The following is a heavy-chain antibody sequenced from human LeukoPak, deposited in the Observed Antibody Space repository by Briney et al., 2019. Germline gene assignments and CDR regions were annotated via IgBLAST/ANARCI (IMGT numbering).Heavy chain of an antibody. V-gene: IGHV3-66*01. D-gene: IGHD3-10*01. J-gene: IGHJ4*02. CDR1: GFTVSSNY. Sequence: PGGSLRLSCAASGFTVSSNYMNWVRQAPGKGLEWVSVIYTDGSTYYADSVRGRFTISRDSSKNTLYLQMISLRGEDTAIYYCASGHYRDTPGWGQGTLVTVSS. CDR3: ASGHYRDTPG. CDR2: IYTDGST.